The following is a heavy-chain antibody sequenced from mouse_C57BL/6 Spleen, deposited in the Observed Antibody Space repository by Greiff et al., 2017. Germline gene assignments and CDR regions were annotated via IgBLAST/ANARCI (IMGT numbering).Heavy chain of an antibody. J-gene: IGHJ2*01. CDR3: ARDVRGYFDY. Sequence: QVQLQQSGAELVRPGTSVKVSCKASGYAFTNYLIEWVKQRPGQGLEWIGVTNPGSGGTNYNEKFKGKATLTADKSSSTAYMQLSSLTSEDSAVYFCARDVRGYFDYWGQGTTLTVSS. V-gene: IGHV1-54*01. CDR2: TNPGSGGT. D-gene: IGHD3-3*01. CDR1: GYAFTNYL.